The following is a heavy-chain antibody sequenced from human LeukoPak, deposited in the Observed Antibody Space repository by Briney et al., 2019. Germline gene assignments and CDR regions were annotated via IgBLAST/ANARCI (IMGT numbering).Heavy chain of an antibody. CDR2: ISSNGGST. D-gene: IGHD6-6*01. J-gene: IGHJ4*02. Sequence: GGSLRLSCAASGFTFRSYGTHWVRQAPGKGLEYVAAISSNGGSTDYANSVKGRFTISRDNSKNTLYLQMGSLRAEDMAVYYCARISSSYDYDYWGQGTLVTVSS. CDR1: GFTFRSYG. V-gene: IGHV3-64*01. CDR3: ARISSSYDYDY.